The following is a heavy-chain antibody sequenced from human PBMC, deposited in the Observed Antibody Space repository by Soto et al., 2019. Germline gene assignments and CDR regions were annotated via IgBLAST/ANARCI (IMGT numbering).Heavy chain of an antibody. D-gene: IGHD2-15*01. J-gene: IGHJ4*02. V-gene: IGHV4-59*01. CDR1: GGSISSYY. Sequence: PSETLSLTCTVSGGSISSYYWSWIRQPPGKGLEWIGYIYYSGSTNYNPSLKSRVTISVDTSKNQFSLKLSSVTAADTAVYYCARAVGYCSGGSCYSPDYFDYWGQGTLVTVSS. CDR3: ARAVGYCSGGSCYSPDYFDY. CDR2: IYYSGST.